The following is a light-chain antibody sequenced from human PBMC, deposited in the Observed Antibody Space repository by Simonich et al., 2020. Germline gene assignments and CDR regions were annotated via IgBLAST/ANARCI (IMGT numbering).Light chain of an antibody. CDR2: DAS. V-gene: IGKV1-13*02. CDR3: QQFNSYPLT. Sequence: AIQLTQSPSSLSASVGDRGTITCKASPGISSALAWYQQKPGKAHKLLIYDASSLESGVPARFSGSGSGTDFTLTISSLQPEDFATYYCQQFNSYPLTFGPGTKVDIK. J-gene: IGKJ3*01. CDR1: PGISSA.